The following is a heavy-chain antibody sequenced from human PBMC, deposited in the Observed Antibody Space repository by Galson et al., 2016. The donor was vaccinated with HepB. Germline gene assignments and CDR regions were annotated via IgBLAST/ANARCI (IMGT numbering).Heavy chain of an antibody. V-gene: IGHV3-53*01. J-gene: IGHJ3*01. D-gene: IGHD3-16*01. CDR2: ICSGVHT. Sequence: SLRLSCAASGLTVSTFYMSWVRQAPGKGLEWVSLICSGVHTYYADSLKGRFIISRDNMKNTVSLQMNSLRAEDTAVYYCAVGAVLDAFDVWGLGTTVTVSS. CDR3: AVGAVLDAFDV. CDR1: GLTVSTFY.